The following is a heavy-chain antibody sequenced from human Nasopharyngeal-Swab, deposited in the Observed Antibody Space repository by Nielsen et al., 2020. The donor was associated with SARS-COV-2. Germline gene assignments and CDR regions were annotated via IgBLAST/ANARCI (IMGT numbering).Heavy chain of an antibody. CDR2: IYHSGST. Sequence: SETLSLTCAVSGGSISSSYWWTWVRQHPGKGLEWIGEIYHSGSTNYNPSLKSRVTISVDKSNNQFSLKLSSVTAADTAVDYCARRIVGDSGSMDVWGQGTTVTVSS. D-gene: IGHD1-26*01. CDR1: GGSISSSYW. CDR3: ARRIVGDSGSMDV. J-gene: IGHJ6*02. V-gene: IGHV4-4*02.